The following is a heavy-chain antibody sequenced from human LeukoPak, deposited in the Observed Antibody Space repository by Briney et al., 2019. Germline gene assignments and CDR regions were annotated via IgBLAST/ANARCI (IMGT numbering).Heavy chain of an antibody. V-gene: IGHV4-38-2*01. CDR2: IYHSGST. CDR1: GYSISRGYY. CDR3: ARGLRYKDAFDI. J-gene: IGHJ3*02. Sequence: PSETLSLTCGVSGYSISRGYYWGWIRQPPGKGLEWIGTIYHSGSTYYNPSLKSRVTISVDTSKNQFSLKLSSVTAADTAVYYCARGLRYKDAFDIWGQGTMVTVSS. D-gene: IGHD5-24*01.